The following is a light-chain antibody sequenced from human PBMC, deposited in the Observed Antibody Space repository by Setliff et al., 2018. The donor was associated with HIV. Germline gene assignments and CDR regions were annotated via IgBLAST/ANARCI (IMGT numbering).Light chain of an antibody. Sequence: QSVLTQPASVSGSPGKSITMSCTGTSSDVGSYNLVSWYQQHPGKAPKLMIYDVVDRPSGVSDRFSGSKSVNTASLAISGLLAEDEADYYCSPYTSTGTYVFGTGTKVTVL. V-gene: IGLV2-14*02. CDR3: SPYTSTGTYV. CDR1: SSDVGSYNL. CDR2: DVV. J-gene: IGLJ1*01.